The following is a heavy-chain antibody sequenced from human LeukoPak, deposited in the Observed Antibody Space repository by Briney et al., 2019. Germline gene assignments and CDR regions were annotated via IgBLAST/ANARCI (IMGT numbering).Heavy chain of an antibody. J-gene: IGHJ4*02. CDR3: ARSSYGYYFDY. D-gene: IGHD5-18*01. V-gene: IGHV4-59*01. Sequence: PSETLSLTCTVSGGSISSYYWSWIRQPPGKGLEWIGYIYYSGSTNYNPSLKSRVTISVDTSKIQFSLKLSSVTAADTAVYYCARSSYGYYFDYWGQGTLVTVSS. CDR2: IYYSGST. CDR1: GGSISSYY.